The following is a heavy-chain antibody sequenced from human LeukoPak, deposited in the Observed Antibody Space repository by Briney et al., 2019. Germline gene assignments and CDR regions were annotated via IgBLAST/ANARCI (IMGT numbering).Heavy chain of an antibody. D-gene: IGHD6-6*01. V-gene: IGHV3-30*02. CDR1: GFTFSSYG. Sequence: GGSLRLSCAASGFTFSSYGMYWVRQAPGKGLEWVAFIRYDGSNKYYADSVKGRFTISRDNSKNTLYLQMNSLRAEDTAVYYCAREGDSSIAVNFDYWGQGTLVTVSS. CDR2: IRYDGSNK. CDR3: AREGDSSIAVNFDY. J-gene: IGHJ4*02.